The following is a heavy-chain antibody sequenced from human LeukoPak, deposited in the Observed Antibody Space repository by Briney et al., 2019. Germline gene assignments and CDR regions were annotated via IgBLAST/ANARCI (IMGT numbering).Heavy chain of an antibody. J-gene: IGHJ5*02. CDR3: AKDSGSGSYYPTNWFDP. CDR2: ISSSGSTI. D-gene: IGHD3-10*01. Sequence: QAGGSLRLSCAASGFTFSSYEMNWVRQAPGKGLEWVSYISSSGSTIYYADSVKGRFTISRDNSKNTLYLQMNSLRAEDTALYYCAKDSGSGSYYPTNWFDPWGQGTLVTVSS. CDR1: GFTFSSYE. V-gene: IGHV3-48*03.